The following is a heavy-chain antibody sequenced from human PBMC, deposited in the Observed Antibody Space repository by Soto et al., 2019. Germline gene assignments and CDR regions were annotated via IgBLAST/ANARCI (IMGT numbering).Heavy chain of an antibody. D-gene: IGHD3-22*01. V-gene: IGHV4-30-2*01. CDR1: GGSISSGGYS. J-gene: IGHJ4*02. Sequence: QLQLQESGSGLVKPSQTLSLTCAVSGGSISSGGYSWSWIRQPPGKGLEWIGYIYHSGSTYYNPSRKSRVTISVDRSKNQFSLKLSSVTAADTAVYYCARYYDSRGYYFDYWGQGTLVTVSS. CDR2: IYHSGST. CDR3: ARYYDSRGYYFDY.